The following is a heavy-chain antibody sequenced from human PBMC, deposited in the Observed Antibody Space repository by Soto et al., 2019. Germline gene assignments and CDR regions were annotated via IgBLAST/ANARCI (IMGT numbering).Heavy chain of an antibody. V-gene: IGHV4-4*07. CDR2: VDTTGGT. J-gene: IGHJ3*02. Sequence: QVQLQESGPGLVEPSETLSLTCTVSGGSISTYYWNLIRQPAGKGLEWIGRVDTTGGTNYIASLTRQVTISVNTSKDQFSRTLRFVNAAETAGYFCAKDDSGADDIWGQGTMVTVS. D-gene: IGHD3-16*01. CDR1: GGSISTYY. CDR3: AKDDSGADDI.